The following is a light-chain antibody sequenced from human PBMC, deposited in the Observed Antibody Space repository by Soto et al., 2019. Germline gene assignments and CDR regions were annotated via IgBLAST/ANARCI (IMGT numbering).Light chain of an antibody. CDR2: AAS. CDR1: QSISSY. CDR3: QQSYSTATWT. V-gene: IGKV1-39*01. Sequence: IQMTQSPPSLSASVGDRVTITCRASQSISSYLNWYQQKPGKAPKLLIYAASSLQSGVPSRFSGSGSGTDFTLTISSLQPEDFATYYCQQSYSTATWTFGQGTKVDIK. J-gene: IGKJ1*01.